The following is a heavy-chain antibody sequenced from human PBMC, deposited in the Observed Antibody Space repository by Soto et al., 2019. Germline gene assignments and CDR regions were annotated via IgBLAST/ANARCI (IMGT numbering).Heavy chain of an antibody. D-gene: IGHD1-26*01. CDR1: GYTFTSYD. J-gene: IGHJ4*02. CDR3: ASGGVISGVY. V-gene: IGHV1-8*02. Sequence: QVQLVQSGAEVKKPGASVKVSRKASGYTFTSYDINWVRQATGQGLGWMGWMNPHSGHTGYAQKFQGRVTMTRNTSISTAYLAPSSLRSEDMAVYYCASGGVISGVYWGQGALVSGSS. CDR2: MNPHSGHT.